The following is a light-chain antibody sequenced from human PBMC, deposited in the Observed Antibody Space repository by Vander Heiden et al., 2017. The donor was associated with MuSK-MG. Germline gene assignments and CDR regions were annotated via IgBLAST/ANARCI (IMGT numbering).Light chain of an antibody. Sequence: EIVMTQSPATLSVSPGERATLSCRASQSVSSNLAWYQQKPGQAPRLLIYGASTRATGIPARFSGSGYGTEFTLTISSRQSEDFAVYYCQQYNNWPPYTFGQGTKVEIK. V-gene: IGKV3-15*01. CDR1: QSVSSN. CDR3: QQYNNWPPYT. CDR2: GAS. J-gene: IGKJ2*01.